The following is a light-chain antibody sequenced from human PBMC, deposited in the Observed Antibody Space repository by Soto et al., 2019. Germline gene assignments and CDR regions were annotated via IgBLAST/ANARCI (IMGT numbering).Light chain of an antibody. J-gene: IGLJ1*01. CDR2: DVS. V-gene: IGLV2-14*01. Sequence: QSVLTQPASVSVSPGQSITISCTGTSSDVVGYNYVSWYQQHPGKAPKFMIYDVSNRPSGVSTRFSGSKSGNTASLTISGLQAEDEADYYCNSYTTSNTRQIVFGTGTKVTVL. CDR3: NSYTTSNTRQIV. CDR1: SSDVVGYNY.